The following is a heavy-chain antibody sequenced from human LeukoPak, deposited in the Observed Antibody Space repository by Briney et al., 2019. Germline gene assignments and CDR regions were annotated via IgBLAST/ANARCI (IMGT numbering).Heavy chain of an antibody. CDR1: GVSFNNYY. V-gene: IGHV4-34*01. CDR2: ISHRGRT. CDR3: ARIPLYFLEPFDY. D-gene: IGHD3-3*01. Sequence: PSETLSLTCAVSGVSFNNYYWSWIRQPPGKGLEWIGEISHRGRTHYNPSLKGRVTMSVDTSKNQFALEVDSVTAADTAVYYCARIPLYFLEPFDYWGQGILVTVSS. J-gene: IGHJ4*02.